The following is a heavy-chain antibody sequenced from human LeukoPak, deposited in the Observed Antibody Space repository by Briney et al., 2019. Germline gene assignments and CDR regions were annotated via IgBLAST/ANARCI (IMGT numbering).Heavy chain of an antibody. Sequence: GASVKVSCKASGYTFTGYYIHWVRQAPGQGLEWLAWINPNSGGTNYAQKFQGRVTMTRDTSISTAYMELSRLRSDDTAVYYCARDRQRIAAAGTKSIWFDPWGQGTLVTVSS. CDR2: INPNSGGT. J-gene: IGHJ5*02. CDR3: ARDRQRIAAAGTKSIWFDP. CDR1: GYTFTGYY. V-gene: IGHV1-2*02. D-gene: IGHD6-13*01.